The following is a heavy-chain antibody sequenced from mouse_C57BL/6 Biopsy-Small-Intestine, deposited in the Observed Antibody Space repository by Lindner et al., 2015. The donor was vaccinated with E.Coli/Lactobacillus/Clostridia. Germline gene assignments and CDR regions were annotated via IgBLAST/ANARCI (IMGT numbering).Heavy chain of an antibody. D-gene: IGHD4-1*01. CDR1: GFAFTNNL. V-gene: IGHV1-54*01. CDR3: ARSGRDV. J-gene: IGHJ1*03. Sequence: VQLQESGAELVRPGTSVKVSCKASGFAFTNNLIEWVKQGPGQGLEWIGLIYPGTGDTKYNEKFKGKAILTADKSSSTGYLQLSSLTSEDSAVYFCARSGRDVWGTGTTVTVSS. CDR2: IYPGTGDT.